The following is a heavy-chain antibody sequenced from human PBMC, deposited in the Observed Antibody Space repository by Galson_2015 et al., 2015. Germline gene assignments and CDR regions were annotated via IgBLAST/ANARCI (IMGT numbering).Heavy chain of an antibody. CDR1: EFTFSTYT. D-gene: IGHD2-21*01. CDR2: ISYGGTTE. Sequence: SLRLSCAASEFTFSTYTMHWVRQAPGEGLEWVAVISYGGTTEHYADSVRGRFTISRDNSKNTLYLQMNSLRPEDTAVYYCARGDSMQVPSLFDYWGQGTLVTVSS. CDR3: ARGDSMQVPSLFDY. J-gene: IGHJ4*02. V-gene: IGHV3-30-3*01.